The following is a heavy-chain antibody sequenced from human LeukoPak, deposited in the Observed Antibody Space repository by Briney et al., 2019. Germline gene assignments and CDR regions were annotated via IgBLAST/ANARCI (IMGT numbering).Heavy chain of an antibody. Sequence: ASVKVSCKASGYTFSGYYMFWVRQAPGQGLEWMGWINPNSGDTKYAQKFQGRVTMTRDASISTGYMELSRLRSDDTAVYYCAIIGDHGWLDPWGQGTLVIVSS. J-gene: IGHJ5*02. CDR1: GYTFSGYY. CDR3: AIIGDHGWLDP. CDR2: INPNSGDT. V-gene: IGHV1-2*02. D-gene: IGHD4-17*01.